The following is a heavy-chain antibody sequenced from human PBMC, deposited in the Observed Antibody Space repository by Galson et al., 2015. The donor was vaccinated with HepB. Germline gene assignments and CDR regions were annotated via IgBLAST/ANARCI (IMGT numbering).Heavy chain of an antibody. D-gene: IGHD6-19*01. J-gene: IGHJ4*02. CDR1: GYIFTSHW. CDR2: IYPGDSDT. CDR3: ARQRYISGWYYFDY. Sequence: QSGAEVKKPGESLKISCKGSGYIFTSHWIGWVRQMPGKGLEWMGLIYPGDSDTRYSPSFQGHVTISADKSINTAYLQWSSLKASDTAIYYCARQRYISGWYYFDYWGPGAQVTVSS. V-gene: IGHV5-51*01.